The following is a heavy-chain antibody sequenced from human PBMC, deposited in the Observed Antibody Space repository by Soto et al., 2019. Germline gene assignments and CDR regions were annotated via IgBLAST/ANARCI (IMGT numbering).Heavy chain of an antibody. CDR2: IYSGGTT. V-gene: IGHV3-66*01. CDR1: ALTASKNY. J-gene: IGHJ6*02. CDR3: ARGGSGSDWDYYGIDV. Sequence: EVQLVESGGGLVQPGGSLRLSCAGSALTASKNYMSWVRQPPGEGLEWVHVIYSGGTTYYADSVKDRFSISRDNSKSTLYLQMDNLRAGDTAVYYCARGGSGSDWDYYGIDVWCQGTMVTVSS. D-gene: IGHD3-10*01.